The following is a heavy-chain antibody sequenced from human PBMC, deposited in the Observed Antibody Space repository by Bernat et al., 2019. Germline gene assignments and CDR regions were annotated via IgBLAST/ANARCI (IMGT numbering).Heavy chain of an antibody. D-gene: IGHD3-10*01. Sequence: QVQLQQWGAGLLKPSETLSLTCAVYGGSFSGYYWNWIRQSPGRGLEWIGEINHSGSTKYNPSLKSRVTMSVDTSKNQFSQKVSSVTAADTAVYYCARRDTVVRGRVIDKCYYRMDGWGQGTTVTV. CDR1: GGSFSGYY. CDR3: ARRDTVVRGRVIDKCYYRMDG. J-gene: IGHJ6*02. CDR2: INHSGST. V-gene: IGHV4-34*02.